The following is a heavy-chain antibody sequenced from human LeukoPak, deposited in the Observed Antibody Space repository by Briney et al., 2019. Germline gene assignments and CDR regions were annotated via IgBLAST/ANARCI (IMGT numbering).Heavy chain of an antibody. J-gene: IGHJ4*02. Sequence: SETLSLTCTVTGGSLSSYYWGWIRQPAGKGLDWIGRIYTSGSTNYNPSLKSRVTMSVDTSKNQFSLKLSSVTAADTAVYYCARDQGYDSSGYYVGYYFDYWGQGTRVTVSS. D-gene: IGHD3-22*01. CDR1: GGSLSSYY. CDR3: ARDQGYDSSGYYVGYYFDY. CDR2: IYTSGST. V-gene: IGHV4-4*07.